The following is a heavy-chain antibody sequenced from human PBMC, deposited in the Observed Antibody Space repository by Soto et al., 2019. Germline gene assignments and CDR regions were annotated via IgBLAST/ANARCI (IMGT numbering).Heavy chain of an antibody. Sequence: GASVKVSCKASGYTFTSYGISWVRQAPGQGLEWMGWISAYNGNTNYGQRLQGRVAMTTDTSTSTAYMELRSLRSDDTAVYYCARDSENLYYYDSSGYCDYWGQGTLVTVSS. J-gene: IGHJ4*02. V-gene: IGHV1-18*01. CDR2: ISAYNGNT. CDR3: ARDSENLYYYDSSGYCDY. CDR1: GYTFTSYG. D-gene: IGHD3-22*01.